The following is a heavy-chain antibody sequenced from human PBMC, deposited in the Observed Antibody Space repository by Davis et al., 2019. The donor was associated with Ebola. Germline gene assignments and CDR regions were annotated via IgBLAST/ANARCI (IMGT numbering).Heavy chain of an antibody. V-gene: IGHV6-1*01. CDR3: ARGWLARGFDH. D-gene: IGHD6-19*01. CDR2: TYFSSRWIN. CDR1: GDSVAGGSGA. Sequence: HSQTLSLTCAISGDSVAGGSGAWNWIRQSPSRGLEWLGRTYFSSRWINDYAVSLRGRIIVNADTSKNQFSLQLYSVTPDDTAVYYCARGWLARGFDHWDQGTLVTVSS. J-gene: IGHJ4*02.